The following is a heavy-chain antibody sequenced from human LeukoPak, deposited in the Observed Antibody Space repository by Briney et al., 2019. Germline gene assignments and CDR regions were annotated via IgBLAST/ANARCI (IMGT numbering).Heavy chain of an antibody. V-gene: IGHV3-21*01. CDR2: ISSSSSYI. Sequence: PGGSLRLSCAASGFTFSSYNMNWVRQAPGKGLEWVSSISSSSSYIYYADSVKGRFTISRDIAKNSLYLQMNSLRAEDTAVYYCARAMYGDPYYFDYWGQGTLVTVSS. CDR3: ARAMYGDPYYFDY. D-gene: IGHD4-17*01. J-gene: IGHJ4*02. CDR1: GFTFSSYN.